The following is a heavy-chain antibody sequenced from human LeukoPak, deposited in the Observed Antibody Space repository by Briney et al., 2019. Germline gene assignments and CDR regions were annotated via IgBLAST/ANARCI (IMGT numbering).Heavy chain of an antibody. CDR3: ARNNYYDSSGLGY. D-gene: IGHD3-22*01. J-gene: IGHJ4*02. CDR1: GFTFSSYS. V-gene: IGHV3-21*01. CDR2: ISSSSSYI. Sequence: GGSLRLSCAASGFTFSSYSMNWVRQAPGKGLEWVSSISSSSSYIYYADSVKGRFTISRDNAKNSLYLQMNSLRAVDTAVYYCARNNYYDSSGLGYWGQGTLVTVCS.